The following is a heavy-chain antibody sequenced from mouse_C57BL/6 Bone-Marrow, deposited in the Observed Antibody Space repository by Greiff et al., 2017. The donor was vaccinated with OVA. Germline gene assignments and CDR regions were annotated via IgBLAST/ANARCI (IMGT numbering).Heavy chain of an antibody. CDR3: ARSRLGLYYYAMDY. CDR2: IWSGGST. Sequence: VKLVESGPGLVQPSQSLSITCTVSGFSLTSYGVHWVRQSPGKGLEWLGVIWSGGSTDYNAAFISRLSISKDNSKSQVFFKMNSLQADDTAIDYCARSRLGLYYYAMDYWGQGTSVTVSS. J-gene: IGHJ4*01. CDR1: GFSLTSYG. V-gene: IGHV2-2*01. D-gene: IGHD4-1*01.